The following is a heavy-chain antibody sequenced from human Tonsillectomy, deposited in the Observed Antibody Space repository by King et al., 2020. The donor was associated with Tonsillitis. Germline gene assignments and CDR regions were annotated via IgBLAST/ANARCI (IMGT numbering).Heavy chain of an antibody. Sequence: DVPLVESGAEVKKPGESLKISCKGSGYSFSSYWIGWVRPMPGKGLEWMGIIYPGDSDTRYSPSFQGQVTISADKSISTAYLQWSSLKASDTAMYYCATLTDSSGYYPFDYWGQGTLVTVSS. V-gene: IGHV5-51*03. D-gene: IGHD3-22*01. CDR2: IYPGDSDT. CDR3: ATLTDSSGYYPFDY. CDR1: GYSFSSYW. J-gene: IGHJ4*02.